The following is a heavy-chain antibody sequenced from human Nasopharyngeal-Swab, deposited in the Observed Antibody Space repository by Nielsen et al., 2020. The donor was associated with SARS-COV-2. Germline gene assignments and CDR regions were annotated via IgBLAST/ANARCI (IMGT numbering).Heavy chain of an antibody. J-gene: IGHJ4*02. CDR1: GFPFSSYA. Sequence: GESLKISCAASGFPFSSYAMSWVRQAPGKGPEWVSAISGSGGSTYYADSVKGRFTISRDNSKNTLYLQMNSLRAEDTAVYYCAKDPRNTAMVNYFDYWGQGTLVTVSS. CDR2: ISGSGGST. V-gene: IGHV3-23*01. D-gene: IGHD5-18*01. CDR3: AKDPRNTAMVNYFDY.